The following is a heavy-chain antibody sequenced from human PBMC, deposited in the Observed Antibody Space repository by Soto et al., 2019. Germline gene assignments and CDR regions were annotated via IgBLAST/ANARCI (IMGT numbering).Heavy chain of an antibody. J-gene: IGHJ4*02. V-gene: IGHV3-23*01. Sequence: EVQLSESGGGLVQPEGSLRLSCAASGFTFSSHAMSWVRQAPGKGLEWVSAISYSGSNTYYTDSVKGRFTISRDNSKNTLYLRMNSLRVEDTAIYYCAKRFTLFGEVKLSPDFDYWGQGTLVTVSS. D-gene: IGHD3-3*01. CDR1: GFTFSSHA. CDR2: ISYSGSNT. CDR3: AKRFTLFGEVKLSPDFDY.